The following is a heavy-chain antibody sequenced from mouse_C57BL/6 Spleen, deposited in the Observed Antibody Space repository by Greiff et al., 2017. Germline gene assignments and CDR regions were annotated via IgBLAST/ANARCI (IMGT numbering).Heavy chain of an antibody. D-gene: IGHD2-1*01. CDR1: AFTFSSYA. Sequence: VQLQESGGGLVKPGGSLKLYCSASAFTFSSYAMSWDRQTPAKRLEWVATINDGGSYTYYPDNVKGRFTISSDNAKNNMYMQMSHLKSEVSDEYYWAYDASCGNCPMDYWGQGTSVTVSS. CDR3: AYDASCGNCPMDY. V-gene: IGHV5-4*01. J-gene: IGHJ4*01. CDR2: INDGGSYT.